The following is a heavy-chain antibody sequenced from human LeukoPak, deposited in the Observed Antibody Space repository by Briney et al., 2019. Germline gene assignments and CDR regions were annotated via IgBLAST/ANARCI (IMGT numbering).Heavy chain of an antibody. CDR1: GYSISSAYY. CDR3: ARGHVGGSWASRRLPFDY. J-gene: IGHJ4*02. Sequence: SETLSLTCSVSGYSISSAYYWGWIRQPPGKGLEWIGEINHSGSTNYNPSLKSRVTISVDTSKNQFSLKLSSVTAADTAVYYCARGHVGGSWASRRLPFDYWGQGTLVTVSS. V-gene: IGHV4-38-2*02. CDR2: INHSGST. D-gene: IGHD6-13*01.